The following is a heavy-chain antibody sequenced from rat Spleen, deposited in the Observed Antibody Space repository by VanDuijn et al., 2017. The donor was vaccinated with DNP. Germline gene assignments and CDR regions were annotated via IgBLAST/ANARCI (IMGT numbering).Heavy chain of an antibody. J-gene: IGHJ1*01. Sequence: VQLQESGPGLVKPSQSLSLICSVTGYSITSSYRWNWIRKFPGDKMEWIGYINHSGNTGYNPSLKSRISITRDTSKNQFFLHLSSVTTEDTATYFCARGNDGYYPNWYFDFWGPGTMVTVSS. V-gene: IGHV3-1*01. D-gene: IGHD1-12*03. CDR1: GYSITSSY. CDR3: ARGNDGYYPNWYFDF. CDR2: INHSGNT.